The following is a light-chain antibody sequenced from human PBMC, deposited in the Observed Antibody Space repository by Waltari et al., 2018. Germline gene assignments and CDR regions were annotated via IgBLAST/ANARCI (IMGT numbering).Light chain of an antibody. Sequence: QSALTQPASVSGSPGQSITISCTGSSRDVGGDASVPWYEDHPGQAPKVIIYDVNKRPSGVSDRFSGSKSGNTASLTISGLQAEDEATFYCSSQSTKNGVIFGGGTKVTVL. J-gene: IGLJ2*01. CDR2: DVN. CDR3: SSQSTKNGVI. V-gene: IGLV2-14*03. CDR1: SRDVGGDAS.